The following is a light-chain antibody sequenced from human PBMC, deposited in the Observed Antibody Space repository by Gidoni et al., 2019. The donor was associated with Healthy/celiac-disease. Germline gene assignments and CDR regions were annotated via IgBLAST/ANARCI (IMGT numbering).Light chain of an antibody. Sequence: AIRMTQSPSSFSASTGDRVTITCRASQGISSYVAWYQQKPGKAPKFLIYAASTLQSGVPSRFSGSGSVTDFTLTISCLQSEDFATYYCQQYYSYPYTFGQGTKLEIK. CDR3: QQYYSYPYT. V-gene: IGKV1-8*01. J-gene: IGKJ2*01. CDR1: QGISSY. CDR2: AAS.